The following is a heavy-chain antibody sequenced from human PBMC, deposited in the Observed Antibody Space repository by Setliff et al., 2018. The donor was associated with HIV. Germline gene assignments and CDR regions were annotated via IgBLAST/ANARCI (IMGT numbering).Heavy chain of an antibody. CDR1: GFTFDDYA. CDR3: ARGLDY. V-gene: IGHV3-23*01. J-gene: IGHJ4*02. Sequence: GSLRLSCAASGFTFDDYAMHWVRQAPGKGLEWVSTITDSGDSTYYADSVKGRFTISRDNAENSLYLQMNSLRADDTAVYFCARGLDYWGQGTLVTVS. CDR2: ITDSGDST.